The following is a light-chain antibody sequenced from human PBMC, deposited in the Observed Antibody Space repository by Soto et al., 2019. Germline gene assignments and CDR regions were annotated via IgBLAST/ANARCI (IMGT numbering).Light chain of an antibody. V-gene: IGKV3-15*01. Sequence: EIGMTQSPATLSVSPGERATLSCRASQSVSSNLAWYQQNPGQAPRLIIYDASTRATGIPARFSGSGSGTEFTLTISSLQSEDFAVYYCQQYNNWPPRYTFGQGTKLEIK. J-gene: IGKJ2*01. CDR3: QQYNNWPPRYT. CDR1: QSVSSN. CDR2: DAS.